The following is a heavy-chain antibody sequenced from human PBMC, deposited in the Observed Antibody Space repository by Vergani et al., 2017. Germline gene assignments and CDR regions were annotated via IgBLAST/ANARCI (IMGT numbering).Heavy chain of an antibody. CDR1: GGSFSGYY. V-gene: IGHV4-34*01. D-gene: IGHD3-10*01. Sequence: QVQLQQWGAGLLKPSETLSLTCAVYGGSFSGYYWSWIRQPPGKGLEWIGYIYYSGSTYYNPSLKSRVTISVDTSKNQFSLKLSSVTAADTAVYYCARSGVNWSFDYWGQGTLVTVSS. CDR2: IYYSGST. J-gene: IGHJ4*02. CDR3: ARSGVNWSFDY.